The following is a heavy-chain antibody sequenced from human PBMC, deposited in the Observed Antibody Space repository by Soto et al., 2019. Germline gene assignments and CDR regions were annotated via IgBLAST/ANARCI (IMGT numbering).Heavy chain of an antibody. V-gene: IGHV4-39*01. CDR2: VYYTGST. Sequence: QLQLQESGPGLVKPSETLSLTCTVSGDSISSSSYYWSWIRQPPGKGLEWIGSVYYTGSTYCSPSLKSRVTISVDRSKNQFSLKVSSVTAADTAVYYCARHRAYGDYARIYFDSRGQGTLVTVSS. CDR3: ARHRAYGDYARIYFDS. D-gene: IGHD4-17*01. CDR1: GDSISSSSYY. J-gene: IGHJ4*02.